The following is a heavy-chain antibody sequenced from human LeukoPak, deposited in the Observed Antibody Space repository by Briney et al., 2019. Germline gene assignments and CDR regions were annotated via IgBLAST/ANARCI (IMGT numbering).Heavy chain of an antibody. CDR2: ISYDGSNK. J-gene: IGHJ4*02. Sequence: PGRSPRLSCAASGFTFSSYAMHRVRQAPGKGLEWVVVISYDGSNKYYADSVKGRFTISRDNSKNTLYLQMNSLRAEDTAVYYCASLIEDYWGQGTLVTVSS. V-gene: IGHV3-30-3*01. CDR1: GFTFSSYA. CDR3: ASLIEDY. D-gene: IGHD3-16*01.